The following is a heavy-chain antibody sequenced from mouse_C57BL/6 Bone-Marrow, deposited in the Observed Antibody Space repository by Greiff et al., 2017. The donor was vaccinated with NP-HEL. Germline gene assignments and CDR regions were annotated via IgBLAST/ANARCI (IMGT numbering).Heavy chain of an antibody. D-gene: IGHD1-1*01. CDR3: ASFYYGSKDWYFDV. V-gene: IGHV7-3*01. CDR2: IRNKANGYTT. CDR1: GFTFTDYY. Sequence: EVQGVESGGGLVQPGGSLSLSCAASGFTFTDYYMSWVRQPPGKALEWLGFIRNKANGYTTEYSASVKGRFTISRDNSQSILYLQMNALRAEDSATYYCASFYYGSKDWYFDVWGTGTTVTVSS. J-gene: IGHJ1*03.